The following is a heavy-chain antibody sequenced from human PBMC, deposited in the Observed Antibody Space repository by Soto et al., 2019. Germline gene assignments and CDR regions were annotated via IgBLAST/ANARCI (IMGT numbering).Heavy chain of an antibody. D-gene: IGHD2-8*01. J-gene: IGHJ3*02. CDR3: ARASIVLMVYPTTHQNEAFDI. CDR1: GGTFSSYA. V-gene: IGHV1-69*01. CDR2: IIPIFGTA. Sequence: QVQLVQSGAEVKKPGSSVKVSCKASGGTFSSYAISWVRQAPGQGLEWMGGIIPIFGTANYAQKFQGRVTITADESTSTAYMELSSLRSEDTAVYYCARASIVLMVYPTTHQNEAFDIWGQGTMVTVSS.